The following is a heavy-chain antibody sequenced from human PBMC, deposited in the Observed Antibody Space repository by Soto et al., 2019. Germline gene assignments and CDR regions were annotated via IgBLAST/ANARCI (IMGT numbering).Heavy chain of an antibody. CDR1: GGTFSSYA. CDR2: IIPIFGTA. D-gene: IGHD6-6*01. CDR3: ARGYSSSSAIIATFLDV. J-gene: IGHJ6*02. V-gene: IGHV1-69*13. Sequence: SVKVSCKASGGTFSSYAISWVRQAPGQGLEWMGGIIPIFGTANYAQKFQGRVTITADESTSTAYMELSSLRSEDTAVYYCARGYSSSSAIIATFLDVWGQATTVTVSS.